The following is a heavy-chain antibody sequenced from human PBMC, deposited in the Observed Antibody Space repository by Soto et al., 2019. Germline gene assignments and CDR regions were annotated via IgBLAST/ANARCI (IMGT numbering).Heavy chain of an antibody. D-gene: IGHD5-18*01. Sequence: PGGSLRLSCAASGFSFRSYAMHWVRQAPGKGLEWVAVIWYDGVNKYYADSVKGRFTISRDNSNNTLYVQMNSLKAEDTAVYYCVRDPYLHTAGRLASLNYWGRGTLVTVSS. CDR3: VRDPYLHTAGRLASLNY. V-gene: IGHV3-33*08. CDR2: IWYDGVNK. CDR1: GFSFRSYA. J-gene: IGHJ4*02.